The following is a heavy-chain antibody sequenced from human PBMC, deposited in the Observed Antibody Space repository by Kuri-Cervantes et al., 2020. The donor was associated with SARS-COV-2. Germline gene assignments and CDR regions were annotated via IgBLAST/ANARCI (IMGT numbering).Heavy chain of an antibody. CDR2: INPDGSYT. CDR3: VRDGDHWNFDY. CDR1: GFTFSGHW. D-gene: IGHD1-1*01. Sequence: ETLSLTCAASGFTFSGHWIHWVRQAPGKGLVWVSRINPDGSYTNNADSVKGRFTLSRDNAKNMLFLQMNSLRAEDAAVYYCVRDGDHWNFDYWGQGTLVTVSS. J-gene: IGHJ4*02. V-gene: IGHV3-74*01.